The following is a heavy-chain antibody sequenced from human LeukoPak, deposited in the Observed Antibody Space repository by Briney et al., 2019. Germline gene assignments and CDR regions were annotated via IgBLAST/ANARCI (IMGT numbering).Heavy chain of an antibody. V-gene: IGHV1-46*01. CDR1: GYTFSNYY. Sequence: ASVKVSCKASGYTFSNYYIHWVRQAPGQGLEWMGIINPSGGSASNAQNFQGRVIMTRDTSTSTVYMELSSLRSEDTAVYHCARDSDNDSGYDYWGQGTLVTVSS. J-gene: IGHJ4*02. D-gene: IGHD5-12*01. CDR3: ARDSDNDSGYDY. CDR2: INPSGGSA.